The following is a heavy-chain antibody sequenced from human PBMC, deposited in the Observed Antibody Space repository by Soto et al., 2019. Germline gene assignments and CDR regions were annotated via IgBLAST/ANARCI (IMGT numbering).Heavy chain of an antibody. CDR3: AHGSCFGADCYPNPYFDF. CDR1: GFSLSTTEEG. J-gene: IGHJ4*02. D-gene: IGHD2-21*02. CDR2: IYWDDDK. V-gene: IGHV2-5*02. Sequence: QITLKESGPTLVKPTQTLTLTCTFSGFSLSTTEEGVGWIRQPPGKAPEWLALIYWDDDKRYSPSLKTRLTTNKDTSKNQVVLTVTNVDPLDTATYYCAHGSCFGADCYPNPYFDFWGQGILVTVSS.